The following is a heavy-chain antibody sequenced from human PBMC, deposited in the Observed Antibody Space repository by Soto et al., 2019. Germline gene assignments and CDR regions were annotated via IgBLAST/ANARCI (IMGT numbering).Heavy chain of an antibody. J-gene: IGHJ5*02. V-gene: IGHV1-46*01. D-gene: IGHD3-22*01. Sequence: ASVKVSCKASGYTFTRYYMHWARQAPGQGLEWMGIINPSGGSTSYAQKFQGRVTMTRDTRTVYMELNSLRSEDTAVYYCASSHYESSGYSGFDPWGQGTLVTVS. CDR1: GYTFTRYY. CDR3: ASSHYESSGYSGFDP. CDR2: INPSGGST.